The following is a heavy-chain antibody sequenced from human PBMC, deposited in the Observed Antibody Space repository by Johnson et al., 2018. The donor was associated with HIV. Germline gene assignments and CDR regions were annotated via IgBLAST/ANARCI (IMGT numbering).Heavy chain of an antibody. CDR1: GFTVSGNY. J-gene: IGHJ3*02. Sequence: VQLVESGGGLVQPGGSLRLSCVASGFTVSGNYMSWVRQAPGKGLEWVSVMYSGVSTYYADSVKGRFTISRDNSKNTLYRQLTSLRAVYLAVYYCARGHMGRCVTHAFDIWGQGTIVTGSS. D-gene: IGHD3-10*01. CDR3: ARGHMGRCVTHAFDI. V-gene: IGHV3-66*01. CDR2: MYSGVST.